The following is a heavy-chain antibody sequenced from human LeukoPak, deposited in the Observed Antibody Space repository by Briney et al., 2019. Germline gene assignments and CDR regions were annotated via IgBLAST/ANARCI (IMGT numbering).Heavy chain of an antibody. CDR2: IYYSGST. J-gene: IGHJ6*02. CDR1: GGSISSYY. D-gene: IGHD5-12*01. CDR3: ARVDIVANYGMDV. V-gene: IGHV4-59*01. Sequence: KPSETLSLTCTVSGGSISSYYWSWIRQPPGKGLEWIGYIYYSGSTNYNPSLKSRVTISVDTSKNQFSLKLSSVTAADTAVYYCARVDIVANYGMDVWGQGTTVTVSS.